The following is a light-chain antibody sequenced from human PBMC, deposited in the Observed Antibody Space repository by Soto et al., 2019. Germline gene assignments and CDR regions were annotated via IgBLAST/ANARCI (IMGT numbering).Light chain of an antibody. CDR3: QQYYNTPLT. CDR2: WAS. V-gene: IGKV4-1*01. CDR1: QSVLYTSNNKNY. J-gene: IGKJ4*01. Sequence: DIVMTQSPDSLAVSLGERATINCKSSQSVLYTSNNKNYLSWYQQKPGQPPKLLINWASTRESGVPDRFSGSGSGTDFTLTISSLQAEDVAVYYCQQYYNTPLTFGGGTKVDIK.